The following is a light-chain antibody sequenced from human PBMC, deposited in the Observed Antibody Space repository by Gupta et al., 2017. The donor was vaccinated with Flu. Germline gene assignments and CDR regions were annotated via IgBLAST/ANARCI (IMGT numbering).Light chain of an antibody. V-gene: IGKV3-11*01. J-gene: IGKJ3*01. CDR3: QHRRSWPPGAT. CDR1: QNIDNL. Sequence: EIVLTQSPATLSLSPGESATLSCWASQNIDNLLAWYQHKPGQAPRLLFYAASNRATGIPARFRGRGSGTDFILTISSLEPEDSAVYYCQHRRSWPPGATFGPGTKVGIK. CDR2: AAS.